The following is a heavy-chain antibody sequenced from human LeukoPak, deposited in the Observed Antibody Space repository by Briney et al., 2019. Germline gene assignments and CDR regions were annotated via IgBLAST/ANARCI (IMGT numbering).Heavy chain of an antibody. CDR1: GYTFTGYY. Sequence: ASVKVSCKASGYTFTGYYMHWVRQAPGQGLEWMGWINPNSGGTNYAQKFQGRVTMTRDTSISTAYMELSRLRSDDTAVYYCARDYYGSGSYYLRGIDDCWGQGTLVTVSS. V-gene: IGHV1-2*02. J-gene: IGHJ4*02. CDR3: ARDYYGSGSYYLRGIDDC. CDR2: INPNSGGT. D-gene: IGHD3-10*01.